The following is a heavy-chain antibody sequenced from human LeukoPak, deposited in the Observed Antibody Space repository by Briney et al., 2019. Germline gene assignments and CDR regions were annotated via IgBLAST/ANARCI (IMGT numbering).Heavy chain of an antibody. Sequence: SETLSLTCGVSDGSLSGSYWTWIRQAPGKGLEWIGDINYSGITNYDPSLKSRVTISVDTSTNQFSLRLTSVTAADTAVYYCARGTYYYDSSGYHYWGQGTLVTVSS. D-gene: IGHD3-22*01. J-gene: IGHJ4*02. CDR3: ARGTYYYDSSGYHY. CDR2: INYSGIT. CDR1: DGSLSGSY. V-gene: IGHV4-34*01.